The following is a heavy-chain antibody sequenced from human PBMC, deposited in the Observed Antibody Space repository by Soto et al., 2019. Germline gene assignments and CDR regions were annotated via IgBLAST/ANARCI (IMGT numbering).Heavy chain of an antibody. CDR3: VRENYYYGMDV. CDR1: GFDASVNY. CDR2: INNGGST. V-gene: IGHV3-66*01. J-gene: IGHJ6*02. Sequence: EVQLVESGGTLVQPGGSLKLSCAASGFDASVNYMTWVRQAPGKGLEWVSAINNGGSTFYTDSVKCRFTISRDDSKNTLFLQINSLRVEDTAMYYCVRENYYYGMDVWGQGTAVTVSS.